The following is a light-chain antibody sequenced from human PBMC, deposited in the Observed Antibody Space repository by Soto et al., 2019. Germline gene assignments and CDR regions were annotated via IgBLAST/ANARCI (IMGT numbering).Light chain of an antibody. J-gene: IGLJ2*01. CDR3: SSHTSSSILGV. CDR1: STDVGGYNY. V-gene: IGLV2-14*01. Sequence: QSALTQPASVSGSPGQSITISCTGTSTDVGGYNYVSWYQHHPGKAPKLMIYEVSNRPSGVSNRFSGSKSGNTASLTISGLLAEDEADYYCSSHTSSSILGVFGGGTKVTVL. CDR2: EVS.